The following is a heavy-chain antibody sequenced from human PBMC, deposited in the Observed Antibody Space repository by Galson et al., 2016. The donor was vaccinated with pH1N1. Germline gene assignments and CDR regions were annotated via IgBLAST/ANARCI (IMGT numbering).Heavy chain of an antibody. V-gene: IGHV6-1*01. CDR2: TYYRSKWYN. CDR1: EDSVSSNSAA. D-gene: IGHD3-22*01. J-gene: IGHJ6*02. CDR3: ARGGFYYDSSGPSYGMDV. Sequence: CAISEDSVSSNSAAWNWIRQSPSRGLEWLGRTYYRSKWYNDYAVSVKSRITINPDTSKNQFSLQLNSVTPEDTAVYYCARGGFYYDSSGPSYGMDVWGQGTTVTVSS.